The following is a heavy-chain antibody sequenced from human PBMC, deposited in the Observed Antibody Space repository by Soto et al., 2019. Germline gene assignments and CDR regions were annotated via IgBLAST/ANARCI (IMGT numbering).Heavy chain of an antibody. J-gene: IGHJ3*02. CDR3: AKGLNLLLWFGETTFDI. Sequence: EVQLLESGGGLVQPGGSLRLSCAASGFTFSSYAMSWVRQAPGKGLEWVSAISGSGGSTYYADSVKGRFTIYRDNSKNTMYLQMNSLRAEDTAVYYCAKGLNLLLWFGETTFDIWGQGTMVTVSS. V-gene: IGHV3-23*01. CDR2: ISGSGGST. CDR1: GFTFSSYA. D-gene: IGHD3-10*01.